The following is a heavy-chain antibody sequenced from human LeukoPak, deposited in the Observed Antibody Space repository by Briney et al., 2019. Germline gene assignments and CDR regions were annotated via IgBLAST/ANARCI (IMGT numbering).Heavy chain of an antibody. CDR1: GGSFSGYY. D-gene: IGHD2-21*01. Sequence: SETLSLTCGVSGGSFSGYYWSWIRQSPGKGLEWIGEINESGSTDYNPSLMSRVTISLDTSKNQFSLKLSSMTAADTAVYYCARLQGDSTAVYDYWGQGTLVSVSS. J-gene: IGHJ4*02. V-gene: IGHV4-34*01. CDR2: INESGST. CDR3: ARLQGDSTAVYDY.